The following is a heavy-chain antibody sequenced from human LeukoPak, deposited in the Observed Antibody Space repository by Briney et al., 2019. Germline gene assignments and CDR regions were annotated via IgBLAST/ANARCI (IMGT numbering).Heavy chain of an antibody. V-gene: IGHV4-61*01. CDR1: GGSVSSGSYY. CDR3: ARDKGSGLDYYYYYGMDV. Sequence: SETLSLTCTVSGGSVSSGSYYWSWIRQPPGKGLEWIGYICYSGSTNYNPSLKSRVTISVDTSKNQFSLKLSSVTAADTAAYYCARDKGSGLDYYYYYGMDVWGKGTTVAVSS. CDR2: ICYSGST. J-gene: IGHJ6*04. D-gene: IGHD3-10*01.